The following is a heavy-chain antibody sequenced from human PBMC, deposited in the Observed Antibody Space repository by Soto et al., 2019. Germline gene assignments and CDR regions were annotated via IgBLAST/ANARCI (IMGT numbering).Heavy chain of an antibody. CDR1: GGSISSGDYC. CDR3: ARRTGSSTYYFDY. CDR2: IDYSGTT. V-gene: IGHV4-39*02. J-gene: IGHJ4*02. Sequence: SETLSLTCTVSGGSISSGDYCWARNRQPPGRGLEWIGIIDYSGTTYYNPSLKSRLTMSVDTSKNHFSLNLSSVTAADTAVYYCARRTGSSTYYFDYWGQGALVTVSS. D-gene: IGHD6-6*01.